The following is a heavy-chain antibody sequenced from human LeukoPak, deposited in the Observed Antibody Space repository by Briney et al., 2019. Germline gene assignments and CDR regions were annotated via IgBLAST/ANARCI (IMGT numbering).Heavy chain of an antibody. Sequence: SETLSLTCTVSGGSISSSSYYWGWIRQPPGKGLEWIVSIYYSGSTYYNPSLKSRVTISVDTSKNQFSLKLSSVTAADTAVYYCARQGGYCSSTSCYTGWFDPWGQGTLVTVSS. V-gene: IGHV4-39*01. CDR2: IYYSGST. CDR3: ARQGGYCSSTSCYTGWFDP. CDR1: GGSISSSSYY. D-gene: IGHD2-2*02. J-gene: IGHJ5*02.